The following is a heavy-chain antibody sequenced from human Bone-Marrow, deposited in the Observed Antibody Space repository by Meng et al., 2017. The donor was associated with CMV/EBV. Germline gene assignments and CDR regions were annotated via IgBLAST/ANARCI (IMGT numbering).Heavy chain of an antibody. CDR3: ACTIAVAGFDP. J-gene: IGHJ5*02. CDR1: GFTFSSYS. V-gene: IGHV3-21*01. D-gene: IGHD6-19*01. Sequence: GGSLRLSCAASGFTFSSYSMNWVRQAPGKGLEWVSSISSSGDNISYAGSVKGRFTISRDNAKTSLYLQMNSLRAEDTALYYCACTIAVAGFDPWGQGTLVTVSS. CDR2: ISSSGDNI.